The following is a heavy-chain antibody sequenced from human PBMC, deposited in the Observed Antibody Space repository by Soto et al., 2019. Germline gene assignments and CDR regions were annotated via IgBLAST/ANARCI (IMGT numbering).Heavy chain of an antibody. CDR3: ASFLLGMLAGISSSIRS. CDR2: IIAGNGNT. Sequence: ASVKVSCKASGYTFTSYAIYWVRQAPGQRLEWMGWIIAGNGNTKYSQKFQGRVTITRDTSASTAYMELSRLRSEDTAVYYCASFLLGMLAGISSSIRSRGQGTLGTGS. V-gene: IGHV1-3*01. J-gene: IGHJ1*01. D-gene: IGHD3-10*02. CDR1: GYTFTSYA.